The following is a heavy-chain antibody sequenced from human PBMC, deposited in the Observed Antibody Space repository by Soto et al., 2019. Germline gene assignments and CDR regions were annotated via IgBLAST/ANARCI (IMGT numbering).Heavy chain of an antibody. CDR3: AFYYDSSGYLDY. CDR2: IYYSGST. J-gene: IGHJ4*02. V-gene: IGHV4-39*01. CDR1: GGSISSSSYY. D-gene: IGHD3-22*01. Sequence: QLQLQESGPGLVKPSETLSLTCTVSGGSISSSSYYWGWIRQPPGKGLEWIGSIYYSGSTYYNPSLKSRVTISVDTSKNQFSLKLSSVTAADTAVYYCAFYYDSSGYLDYWGQGTLVTVSS.